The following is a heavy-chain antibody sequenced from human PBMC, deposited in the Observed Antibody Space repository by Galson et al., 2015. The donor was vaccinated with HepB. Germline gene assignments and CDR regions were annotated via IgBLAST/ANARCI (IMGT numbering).Heavy chain of an antibody. CDR2: ITWDAVDT. V-gene: IGHV3-43*01. J-gene: IGHJ4*02. CDR1: GFTFDDYT. CDR3: AKVHRSGINYFDS. D-gene: IGHD3-10*01. Sequence: SLRLSCAASGFTFDDYTMHWVRQAPGTGLEWVSLITWDAVDTYYADSVKGRFTISRDNSKNSLYLQMNSLRTEDTAFYYCAKVHRSGINYFDSWGPGTLVTVSS.